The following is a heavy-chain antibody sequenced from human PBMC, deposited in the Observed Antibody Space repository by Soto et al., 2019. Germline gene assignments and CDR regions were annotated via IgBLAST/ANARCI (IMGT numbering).Heavy chain of an antibody. CDR3: ATVDYYYGSVF. Sequence: QVQLVESGGGVVQPGTSLRLSCAASGSTFSNYGMHWVRQAPGKGLEWVAVVWYDGTTKFYPDSVKGRFTISRDNSNNTLYLQMNSLRVEDSAVYYCATVDYYYGSVFWGQGTLVTVSS. V-gene: IGHV3-33*01. J-gene: IGHJ4*02. CDR2: VWYDGTTK. D-gene: IGHD3-10*01. CDR1: GSTFSNYG.